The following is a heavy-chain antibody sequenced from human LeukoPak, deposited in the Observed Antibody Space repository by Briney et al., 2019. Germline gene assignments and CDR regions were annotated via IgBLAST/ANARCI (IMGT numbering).Heavy chain of an antibody. CDR1: GFTFSNYA. D-gene: IGHD2-15*01. CDR2: ISTDGGST. J-gene: IGHJ4*02. V-gene: IGHV3-23*01. CDR3: ARQIGYCSDGNCYFDY. Sequence: GGSLRLSCATSGFTFSNYAMAWVRQAPGKGLEWVSSISTDGGSTYSADSVKGRFTTSRDNSKNTLFLQMNSLGAEDTAVYHCARQIGYCSDGNCYFDYWGQGTLVTVSS.